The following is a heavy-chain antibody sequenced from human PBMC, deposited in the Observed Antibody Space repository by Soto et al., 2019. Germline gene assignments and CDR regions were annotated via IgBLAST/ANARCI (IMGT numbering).Heavy chain of an antibody. CDR1: GGSFSGYY. CDR3: ARLVGAVTAYYYGMDV. D-gene: IGHD1-26*01. Sequence: SETLSLTCAVYGGSFSGYYWSWIRQPPGKGLEWIGEINHSGSTNYNPSLKSRVTISVDTSKNQFSLKLSSVTAADTAVYYCARLVGAVTAYYYGMDVWGQGTTVTV. V-gene: IGHV4-34*01. CDR2: INHSGST. J-gene: IGHJ6*02.